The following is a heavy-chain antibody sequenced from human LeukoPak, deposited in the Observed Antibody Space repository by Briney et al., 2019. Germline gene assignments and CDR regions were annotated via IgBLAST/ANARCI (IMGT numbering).Heavy chain of an antibody. V-gene: IGHV4-59*01. CDR2: SYHIGST. D-gene: IGHD5-12*01. Sequence: PSETLSLTCAVYGGSLSYYYWSWIRQPPGKGLEWIGYSYHIGSTNYNPSLKSRVTISVDTSKNQFSLKLTSVTAADTAVYYCAREYSGFDYWGQGTLVTVSS. CDR3: AREYSGFDY. CDR1: GGSLSYYY. J-gene: IGHJ4*02.